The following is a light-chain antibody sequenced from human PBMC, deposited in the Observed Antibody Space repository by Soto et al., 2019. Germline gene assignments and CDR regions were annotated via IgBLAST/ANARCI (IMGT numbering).Light chain of an antibody. J-gene: IGKJ1*01. Sequence: EIVMTQSLATLSVSPGERATLSCRASQSVSSNLAWYQQKPGQAPRLLIYGASTRATGIPARFSGSGSGTDFTLTISSLQSEDFAVYYCQQYNNWLTWTFGQGTKVDI. CDR2: GAS. CDR3: QQYNNWLTWT. CDR1: QSVSSN. V-gene: IGKV3-15*01.